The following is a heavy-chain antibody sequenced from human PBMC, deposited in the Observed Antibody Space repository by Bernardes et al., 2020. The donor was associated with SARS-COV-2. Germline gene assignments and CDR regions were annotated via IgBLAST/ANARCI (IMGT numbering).Heavy chain of an antibody. J-gene: IGHJ4*02. D-gene: IGHD6-19*01. V-gene: IGHV2-70*04. CDR2: IDWDDDK. Sequence: GTTLLKPTQSVKLTCTFSGFSLSNSGMRVSWISQSPGEALEWLARIDWDDDKFYSTPLKTRLTISKDTSKNQVVLTMTNMDPVDTATYYCALFLGARSGLDYWGQGTLVTVSS. CDR1: GFSLSNSGMR. CDR3: ALFLGARSGLDY.